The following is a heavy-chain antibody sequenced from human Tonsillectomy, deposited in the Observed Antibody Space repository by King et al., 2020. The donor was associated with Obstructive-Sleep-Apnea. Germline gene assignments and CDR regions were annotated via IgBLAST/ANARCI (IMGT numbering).Heavy chain of an antibody. V-gene: IGHV3-15*01. D-gene: IGHD3-10*01. CDR1: GFTFSNAW. Sequence: VQLVESGGGLVKPGGSLRLSCAASGFTFSNAWMSWVRQAPGKGLEWVGRIKSKNDGGTTDYAAPVKGRFTISRDDSKNTLYLQMNSLKNGDTAVYYCLTDRIGSYGSGSLYSGSDRRPVVWNVNFDYWGQGTLVTVSS. J-gene: IGHJ4*02. CDR2: IKSKNDGGTT. CDR3: LTDRIGSYGSGSLYSGSDRRPVVWNVNFDY.